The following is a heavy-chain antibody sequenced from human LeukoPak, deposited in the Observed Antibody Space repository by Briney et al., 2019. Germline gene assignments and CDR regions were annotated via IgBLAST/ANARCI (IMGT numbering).Heavy chain of an antibody. D-gene: IGHD1-1*01. V-gene: IGHV3-11*05. Sequence: PGGSLRLSCAASGVTFKGFYMSWVRQAPGKGLEWVSYINHRGSQTDYADSVKGGFTISRDNAKKSLYLQMNTLSVDDTAVYYCVRARFTTFVYYWGQGTLVTVS. CDR3: VRARFTTFVYY. CDR2: INHRGSQT. CDR1: GVTFKGFY. J-gene: IGHJ4*02.